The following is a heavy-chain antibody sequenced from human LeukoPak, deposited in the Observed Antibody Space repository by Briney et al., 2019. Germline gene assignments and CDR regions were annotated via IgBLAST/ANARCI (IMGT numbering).Heavy chain of an antibody. CDR3: ARDARWGGTGTDY. J-gene: IGHJ4*02. V-gene: IGHV1-2*02. CDR1: GYTFTGYY. CDR2: INPNSGGT. Sequence: GASVKVSCKASGYTFTGYYMHWVRRAPGQGLEWMGWINPNSGGTNYAQKFQGRVTMTRDTSISTAYMELSRLRSDDTAVYYCARDARWGGTGTDYWGQGTLVTVSS. D-gene: IGHD3-10*01.